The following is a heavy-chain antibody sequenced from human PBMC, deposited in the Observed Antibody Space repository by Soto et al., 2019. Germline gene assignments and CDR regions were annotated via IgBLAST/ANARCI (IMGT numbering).Heavy chain of an antibody. D-gene: IGHD2-15*01. CDR1: GGSISSYY. CDR2: IYYSGST. V-gene: IGHV4-59*08. Sequence: QVQLQQSGPGLVKPSETLSLTCTVSGGSISSYYWSWIRQPPGKGLEWIGYIYYSGSTNYNPSLKSRVSISVDTSKTQCSLKLSSVTAADTAVYFCARRWGRNLDYGAQGTLVTVSS. J-gene: IGHJ4*02. CDR3: ARRWGRNLDY.